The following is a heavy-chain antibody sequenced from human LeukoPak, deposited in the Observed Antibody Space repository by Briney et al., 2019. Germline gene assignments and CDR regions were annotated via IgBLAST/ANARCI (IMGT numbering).Heavy chain of an antibody. V-gene: IGHV3-64D*09. Sequence: GGSLRLSCAASGFTFSTYSMKWVRQAPGKALEYVSAISYNGGSTYYANSVKDRFTISRDNSKNTLYLQMSSLRPEDTAVFYCVRRTGNYFDYWGQGTLVTVPS. J-gene: IGHJ4*02. D-gene: IGHD3/OR15-3a*01. CDR1: GFTFSTYS. CDR3: VRRTGNYFDY. CDR2: ISYNGGST.